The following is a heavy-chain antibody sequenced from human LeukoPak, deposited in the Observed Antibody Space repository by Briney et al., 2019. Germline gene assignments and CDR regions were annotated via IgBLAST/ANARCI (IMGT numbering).Heavy chain of an antibody. CDR1: GFTFTSYG. CDR2: ISAYSDNT. J-gene: IGHJ6*02. D-gene: IGHD5-24*01. CDR3: ARGGVEMATYYYYAMDV. Sequence: ASVKVSCKASGFTFTSYGFNWVRQAPGQGLEWMGWISAYSDNTNFAQKFQDRVTMTTDTSTSTAYMELRSLRSDGTAVYYCARGGVEMATYYYYAMDVWGQGTTVTVSS. V-gene: IGHV1-18*04.